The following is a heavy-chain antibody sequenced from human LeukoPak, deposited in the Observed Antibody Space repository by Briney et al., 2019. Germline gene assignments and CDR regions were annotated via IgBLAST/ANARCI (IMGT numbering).Heavy chain of an antibody. CDR2: ISWNSGSI. J-gene: IGHJ4*02. D-gene: IGHD3-9*01. CDR1: GFTFDDYA. CDR3: AKALAHFFDWLSPFAY. V-gene: IGHV3-9*03. Sequence: GRSLRLSCAASGFTFDDYAMHWVRQAPGKGLEWVSGISWNSGSIGYADSVKGRFTISRDNAKNSLYLQMNSLRAEDMALYYCAKALAHFFDWLSPFAYWGQGTLVTVSS.